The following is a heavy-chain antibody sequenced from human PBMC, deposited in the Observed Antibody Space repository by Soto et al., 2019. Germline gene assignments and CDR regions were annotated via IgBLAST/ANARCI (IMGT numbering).Heavy chain of an antibody. Sequence: PGGSLRLSCAASGFPFNTYSVHWVRQAPGKGLEWLAVISADGGRQYYADSVKGRFTISRDNSKYTLYLQMNSLRTEDTAVYYCARDPRQGYDTDYWYFDYWGQGTLVTVS. CDR1: GFPFNTYS. CDR2: ISADGGRQ. J-gene: IGHJ4*02. V-gene: IGHV3-30-3*01. CDR3: ARDPRQGYDTDYWYFDY. D-gene: IGHD3-3*01.